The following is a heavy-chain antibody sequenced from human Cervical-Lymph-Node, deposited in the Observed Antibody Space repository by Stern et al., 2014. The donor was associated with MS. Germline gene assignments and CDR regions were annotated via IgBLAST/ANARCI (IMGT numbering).Heavy chain of an antibody. J-gene: IGHJ6*02. CDR2: IYYSGSN. Sequence: QVQLQESGPGLVKPSKTLSLTCTVSGGSISSGGYYWSWIRQHPGKGLEWIGYIYYSGSNYYNPSLKSRVTRSVDTSKNQFSLKLSSVTAADTAVYYCARDPWTTRHYYYYGMDVWGQGTTVTVSS. D-gene: IGHD1-1*01. CDR1: GGSISSGGYY. V-gene: IGHV4-31*03. CDR3: ARDPWTTRHYYYYGMDV.